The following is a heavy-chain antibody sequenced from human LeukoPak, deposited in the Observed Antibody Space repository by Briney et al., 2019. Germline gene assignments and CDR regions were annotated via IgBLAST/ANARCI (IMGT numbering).Heavy chain of an antibody. CDR1: GFTFSSYW. V-gene: IGHV3-74*01. Sequence: GGSLRLSCAASGFTFSSYWMHWVRQAPGKGLVWVSRINTDGSSTSYADSVKGRFTISRDNAKNTLYLQMNSLRAEDTALYYCAKDLLGSSWLYYFDYWGQGTLVTVSS. J-gene: IGHJ4*02. CDR3: AKDLLGSSWLYYFDY. D-gene: IGHD6-13*01. CDR2: INTDGSST.